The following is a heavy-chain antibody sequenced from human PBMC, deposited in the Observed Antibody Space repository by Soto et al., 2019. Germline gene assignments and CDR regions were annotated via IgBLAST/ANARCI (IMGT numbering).Heavy chain of an antibody. Sequence: QVQLVQSGDEVKKPGASVKVSCKASGYIFVNYGIAWVRQAPGQGLEWMGWISPYTGNTHSATKVQGRLXTTXDTSTSTACRDLGSLTSDDTAVYYCVMVDNYVTPTPQDVWGQGTTVTVSS. V-gene: IGHV1-18*01. CDR3: VMVDNYVTPTPQDV. CDR2: ISPYTGNT. D-gene: IGHD3-16*01. J-gene: IGHJ6*02. CDR1: GYIFVNYG.